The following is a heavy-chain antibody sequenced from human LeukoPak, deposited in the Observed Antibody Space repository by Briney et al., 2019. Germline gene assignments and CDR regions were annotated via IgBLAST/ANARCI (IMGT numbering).Heavy chain of an antibody. CDR2: ISSSSSYI. Sequence: GGSLRLSCAASGFTFSSYSMNWVRQAPGKGLEWVSSISSSSSYIYYADSVKGRLTISRDNAKNSLYLQMNSLRAEDTAVYYCARGSGWYYYYYGMDVWGQGTTVTVSS. CDR3: ARGSGWYYYYYGMDV. D-gene: IGHD6-19*01. CDR1: GFTFSSYS. J-gene: IGHJ6*02. V-gene: IGHV3-21*01.